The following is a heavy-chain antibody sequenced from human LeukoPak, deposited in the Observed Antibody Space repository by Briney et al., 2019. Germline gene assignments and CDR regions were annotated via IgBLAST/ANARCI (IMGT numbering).Heavy chain of an antibody. CDR1: GFTVSSNY. CDR2: IYSGGST. CDR3: ARAGGSSSRNYYYGMDV. D-gene: IGHD6-6*01. J-gene: IGHJ6*02. V-gene: IGHV3-66*01. Sequence: GGSLRLSCAASGFTVSSNYMSWIRQAPGKGLEWVSVIYSGGSTYYANSVKGRFTISRDNSKNTLYLQMNSLRAEDTAVYYCARAGGSSSRNYYYGMDVWGQGTTVTVSS.